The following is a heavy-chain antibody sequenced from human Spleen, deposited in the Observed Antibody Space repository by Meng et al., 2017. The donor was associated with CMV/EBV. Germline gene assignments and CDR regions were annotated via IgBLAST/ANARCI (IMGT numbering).Heavy chain of an antibody. D-gene: IGHD3-10*01. CDR3: AAATFGDELDY. V-gene: IGHV1-2*02. CDR1: GYTFTGYY. J-gene: IGHJ4*02. Sequence: ASVKVSCKASGYTFTGYYMHWVRQAPGQGLEWMGWINPNSGGTHYAQRFQGRVTMTRDTSISTAYMELSSLRSEDTAVYYCAAATFGDELDYWGQGTLVTVSS. CDR2: INPNSGGT.